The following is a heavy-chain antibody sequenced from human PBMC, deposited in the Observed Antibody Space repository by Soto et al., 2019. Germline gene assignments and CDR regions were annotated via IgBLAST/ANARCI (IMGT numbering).Heavy chain of an antibody. CDR2: ISDSGGRT. CDR1: GLTFSRNA. J-gene: IGHJ5*01. CDR3: AKDESRVVVPDNWFDS. V-gene: IGHV3-23*01. Sequence: RGSLILACATSGLTFSRNAMSWVRQAPGKGLEWVSGISDSGGRTYYADSVKGRFTISRDNSKNTLYLQMNSLRAEDTAVYYCAKDESRVVVPDNWFDSWGQGTLVTVSS. D-gene: IGHD3-22*01.